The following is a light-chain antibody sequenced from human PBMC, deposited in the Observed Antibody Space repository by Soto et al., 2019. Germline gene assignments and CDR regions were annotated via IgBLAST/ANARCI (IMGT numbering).Light chain of an antibody. Sequence: EIVMTQSPATLSVSPGERATLSCRASQSVNSNLAWYQQKPGQAPRLLIYGASNTAPGFPLRFSGSGSGTEFTLSISSLQSEDSAVYYCQQYNDWPRTFGQGTKVEIK. J-gene: IGKJ1*01. CDR3: QQYNDWPRT. V-gene: IGKV3-15*01. CDR2: GAS. CDR1: QSVNSN.